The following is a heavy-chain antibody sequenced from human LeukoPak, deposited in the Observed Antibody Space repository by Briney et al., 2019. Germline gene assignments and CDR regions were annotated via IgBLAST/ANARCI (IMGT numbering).Heavy chain of an antibody. Sequence: SVKVSCKASGYTFTGYYMHWVRQAPGQGLEWMGGIIPIFGTANYAQKFQGRVTITADESTSTAYMELSSLRSEDTAVYYCARVADVGSCYLCNWFDPWGQGTLVTVSS. CDR2: IIPIFGTA. J-gene: IGHJ5*02. V-gene: IGHV1-69*13. D-gene: IGHD2-15*01. CDR3: ARVADVGSCYLCNWFDP. CDR1: GYTFTGYY.